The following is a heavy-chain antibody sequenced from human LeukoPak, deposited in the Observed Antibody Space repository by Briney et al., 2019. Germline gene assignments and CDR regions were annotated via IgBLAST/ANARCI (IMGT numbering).Heavy chain of an antibody. CDR3: ARDLNLPDAFDV. CDR2: VWYDGSNK. D-gene: IGHD1-14*01. Sequence: GGSLRVSSAASGFIFSAYGMRCVRQAPGEGVEWVAVVWYDGSNKYYADSVKGRFTISRDNSKNTLYLQMNSLRAEDTALYYCARDLNLPDAFDVWGQGTMVTVSS. CDR1: GFIFSAYG. J-gene: IGHJ3*01. V-gene: IGHV3-33*01.